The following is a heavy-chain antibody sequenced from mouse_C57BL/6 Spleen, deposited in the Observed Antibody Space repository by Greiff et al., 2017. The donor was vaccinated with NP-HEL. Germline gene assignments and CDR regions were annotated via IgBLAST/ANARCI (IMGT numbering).Heavy chain of an antibody. CDR1: GYTFTDYY. CDR2: IYPGSGNT. J-gene: IGHJ4*01. V-gene: IGHV1-84*01. Sequence: QVQLQQSGPELVKPGASVKICCKASGYTFTDYYINWVKQRPGQGLEWIGWIYPGSGNTKYNEKFKGKATLTVDTSSSTAYMQLSSLTSEDSAVYFCARWDYYGSSYTFYAMDYWGQGTSVTVSS. D-gene: IGHD1-1*01. CDR3: ARWDYYGSSYTFYAMDY.